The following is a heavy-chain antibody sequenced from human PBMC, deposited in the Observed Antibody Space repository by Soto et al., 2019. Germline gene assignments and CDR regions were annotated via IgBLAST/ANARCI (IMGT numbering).Heavy chain of an antibody. D-gene: IGHD3-3*01. CDR3: SRDGDFYGLDV. CDR2: IRGSTYGGTT. V-gene: IGHV3-49*04. CDR1: GFTSDDYDYA. Sequence: GGSLRLSCTFSGFTSDDYDYALTWVRQAPGKGLQWLGLIRGSTYGGTTEYAASVKGRFTIPRDDSKGITYLQMNSLKTEDTAVYYCSRDGDFYGLDVWGQGTTVTVSS. J-gene: IGHJ6*02.